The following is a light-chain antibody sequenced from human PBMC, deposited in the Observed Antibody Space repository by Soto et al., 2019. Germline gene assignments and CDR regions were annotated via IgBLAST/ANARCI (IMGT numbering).Light chain of an antibody. CDR1: QSVSGN. Sequence: EIVMTQSPATLSVSPGERATLSCRASQSVSGNLAWYQQKIGQAPRLLIHGTSTRATGVPARFSGSRSGTEFTLTISGLQSEDFAVYYCQQFNTWPHTFGQGTKLETK. CDR3: QQFNTWPHT. J-gene: IGKJ2*01. V-gene: IGKV3-15*01. CDR2: GTS.